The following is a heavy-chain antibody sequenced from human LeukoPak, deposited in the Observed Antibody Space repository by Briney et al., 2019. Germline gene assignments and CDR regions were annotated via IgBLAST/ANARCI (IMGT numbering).Heavy chain of an antibody. Sequence: PAASVKVSCKASGGTSNSHAISWVRQAPGQGLEWMGRIIPNLGTTNRAQNFQDRVTLTADKSTNTAYMELTSLTSDDTAVYYCATTNDGGGYQWGDFFDFWGQGTLLTVSS. CDR1: GGTSNSHA. CDR2: IIPNLGTT. J-gene: IGHJ4*02. CDR3: ATTNDGGGYQWGDFFDF. V-gene: IGHV1-69*04. D-gene: IGHD3-22*01.